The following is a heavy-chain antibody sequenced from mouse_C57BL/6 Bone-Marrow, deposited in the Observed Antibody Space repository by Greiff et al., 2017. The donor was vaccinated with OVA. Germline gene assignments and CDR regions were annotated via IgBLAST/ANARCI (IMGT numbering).Heavy chain of an antibody. CDR3: ARSCYGSPYYFDY. CDR2: IDPSDSET. V-gene: IGHV1-52*01. CDR1: GYTFTSYW. J-gene: IGHJ2*01. Sequence: QVHVKQSGAELVRPGSSVKLSCKASGYTFTSYWMHWVKQRPIQGLEWIGNIDPSDSETHYNQKFKDKATLTVDKSSSTAYMQLSSLTSEDSAVYYCARSCYGSPYYFDYWGQGTTLTVSS. D-gene: IGHD1-1*01.